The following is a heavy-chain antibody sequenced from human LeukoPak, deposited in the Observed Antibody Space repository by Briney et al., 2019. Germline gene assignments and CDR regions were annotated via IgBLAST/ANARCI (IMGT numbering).Heavy chain of an antibody. CDR2: IKTNTGNP. D-gene: IGHD1-26*01. CDR3: AKDRSKGSYGDEFDF. J-gene: IGHJ4*02. V-gene: IGHV7-4-1*02. CDR1: GYTFTKYA. Sequence: ASVKVSCKASGYTFTKYAVNWVRQAPGQGLEWMGWIKTNTGNPTYAQGFTGRFVFSLDTSVTTAYLQMNSLRGEDTAVYYCAKDRSKGSYGDEFDFWGQGTLVTVSS.